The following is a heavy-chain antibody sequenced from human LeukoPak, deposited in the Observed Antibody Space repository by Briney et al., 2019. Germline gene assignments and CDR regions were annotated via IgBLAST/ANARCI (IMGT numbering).Heavy chain of an antibody. J-gene: IGHJ4*02. CDR2: IYYRGRT. CDR1: GGSISSSSYY. D-gene: IGHD6-19*01. CDR3: ARQSPPEYSSGWSPIDH. V-gene: IGHV4-39*01. Sequence: SETLSLTCPVSGGSISSSSYYWGWIRQPPGKGLEWIGRIYYRGRTYYNPSLKSRVTMSVDTSKNQFSLKLSSVTAADTAVYYCARQSPPEYSSGWSPIDHWGQGTLVTVSS.